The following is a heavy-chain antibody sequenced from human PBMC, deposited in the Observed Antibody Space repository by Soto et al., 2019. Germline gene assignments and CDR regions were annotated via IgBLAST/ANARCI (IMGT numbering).Heavy chain of an antibody. D-gene: IGHD3-22*01. CDR2: IYPGDSDT. J-gene: IGHJ3*02. CDR3: ARQEDYYDTSGYLYAFDI. V-gene: IGHV5-51*01. Sequence: XDSLKVSWQCSGNRFTSYWIGLVRQMPGKGLEWMGIIYPGDSDTRYSPSFQGQVTISADKSISTAYLQWSSLKASDTAMYYCARQEDYYDTSGYLYAFDICGQRTMVTVSS. CDR1: GNRFTSYW.